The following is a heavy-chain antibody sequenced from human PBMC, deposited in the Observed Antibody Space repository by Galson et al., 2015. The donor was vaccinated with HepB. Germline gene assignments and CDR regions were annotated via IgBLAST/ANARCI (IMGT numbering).Heavy chain of an antibody. CDR2: IKQDGSEK. D-gene: IGHD6-13*01. J-gene: IGHJ4*02. CDR3: ARPLTVEAAGNLGY. V-gene: IGHV3-7*01. CDR1: GFTFSSYW. Sequence: SLRLSCAASGFTFSSYWMSWVRQAPGKGLEWVANIKQDGSEKYYVDSVKGRFTISRDNAKNSLYLQMSSLRAEDTAVYYCARPLTVEAAGNLGYWGQGTLVTVSS.